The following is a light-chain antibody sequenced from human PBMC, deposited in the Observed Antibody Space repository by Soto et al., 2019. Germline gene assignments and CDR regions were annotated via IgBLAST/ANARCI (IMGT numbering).Light chain of an antibody. J-gene: IGLJ1*01. CDR1: ISNIGSNS. CDR2: SNN. Sequence: QSVLTQPPSATGTPGQRVTISCSGTISNIGSNSVNWYQQLPGTAPSLLIYSNNQRASGVSGRFSGSKSGTSASLAISGLRSEDESDYYCAAWDDRLNGYVFGTGTKGTVL. V-gene: IGLV1-44*01. CDR3: AAWDDRLNGYV.